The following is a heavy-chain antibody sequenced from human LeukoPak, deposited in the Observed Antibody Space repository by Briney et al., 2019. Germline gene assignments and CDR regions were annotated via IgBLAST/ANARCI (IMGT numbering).Heavy chain of an antibody. Sequence: SETLSLTCTVSGGSISSSGYYWGWIRQPPGKGLEWIGSIYYSGSTYYNPSLKSRVTISVDTSKNQFSLKLSSVTAADTAVYYCARDATAGNFDYWGQGTLVTVSS. CDR1: GGSISSSGYY. V-gene: IGHV4-39*02. CDR3: ARDATAGNFDY. J-gene: IGHJ4*02. CDR2: IYYSGST. D-gene: IGHD6-13*01.